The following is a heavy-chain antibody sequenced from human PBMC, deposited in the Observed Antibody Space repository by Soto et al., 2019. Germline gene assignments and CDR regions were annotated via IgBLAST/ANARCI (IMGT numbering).Heavy chain of an antibody. J-gene: IGHJ5*02. V-gene: IGHV4-34*01. CDR1: GGSFTGYY. Sequence: QVQLQQWGAGLLKPSETLSLTCAVNGGSFTGYYWSWVRQPPGKGLEWIGEIKDGGSTNYSPSLRRRVTTSADTSTKQSSQKVTYVTAADTAVYYCSRGREGGGANHWDQGTLVTVSS. CDR2: IKDGGST. CDR3: SRGREGGGANH.